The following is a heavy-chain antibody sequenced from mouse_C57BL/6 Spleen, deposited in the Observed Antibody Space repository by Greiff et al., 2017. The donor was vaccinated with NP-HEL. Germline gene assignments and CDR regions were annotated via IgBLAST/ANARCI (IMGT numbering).Heavy chain of an antibody. CDR1: GYTFTSYW. D-gene: IGHD1-1*01. V-gene: IGHV1-53*01. CDR2: INPSNGGT. CDR3: ARGGDYYGSSYVRKYYFDY. Sequence: QVQLQQSGTELVKPGASVKLSCKASGYTFTSYWMHWVKQRPGQGLEWIGNINPSNGGTNYNEKFKSKATLTVDKSSSTAYMQLSSLTSEDSAVYDCARGGDYYGSSYVRKYYFDYWGQGTTLTVSS. J-gene: IGHJ2*01.